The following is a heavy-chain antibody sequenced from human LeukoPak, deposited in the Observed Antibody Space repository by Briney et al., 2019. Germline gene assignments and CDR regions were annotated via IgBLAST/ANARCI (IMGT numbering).Heavy chain of an antibody. CDR3: ARPMFYGSGSDVFDY. J-gene: IGHJ4*02. D-gene: IGHD3-10*01. CDR1: GFTFSTYT. Sequence: GGSLRLSCAASGFTFSTYTMNWVRQAPGKGLEWLSHISSNTIYYADSVKGRFIISRDNAKNSLYLQMNSLRAEDTAVYYCARPMFYGSGSDVFDYWGQGTLVTVSS. V-gene: IGHV3-48*01. CDR2: ISSNTI.